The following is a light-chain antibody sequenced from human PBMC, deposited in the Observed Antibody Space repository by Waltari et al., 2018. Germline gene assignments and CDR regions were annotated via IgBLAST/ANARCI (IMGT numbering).Light chain of an antibody. CDR2: STS. V-gene: IGLV8-61*01. CDR3: ALYMTSGIWA. Sequence: QTVVTQEPSFSVSPGGTVTLTCGLSSGSVTTSYYPRWYRQTPGQPPRTLMYSTSTPAPGVPDRFSGSSLGSKAARTITGAQADDESDNYWALYMTSGIWAFGGGTKLTVL. J-gene: IGLJ3*02. CDR1: SGSVTTSYY.